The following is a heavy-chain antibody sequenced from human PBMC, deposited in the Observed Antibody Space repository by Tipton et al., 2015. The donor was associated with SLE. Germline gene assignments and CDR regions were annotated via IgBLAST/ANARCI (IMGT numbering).Heavy chain of an antibody. CDR1: GGSISSYY. V-gene: IGHV4-59*01. D-gene: IGHD3/OR15-3a*01. CDR3: ARDGPSRDWFFDH. Sequence: TLSLTCTVSGGSISSYYWSWIRQPPGKGLEQIGYISDSGSTSYNPSLKRRVTISVDKSKNQFFLKLSSVTAADTAVYFCARDGPSRDWFFDHWGQGTLVTVSS. J-gene: IGHJ4*02. CDR2: ISDSGST.